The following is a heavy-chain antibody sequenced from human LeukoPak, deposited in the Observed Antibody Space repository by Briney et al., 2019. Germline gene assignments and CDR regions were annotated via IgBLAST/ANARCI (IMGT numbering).Heavy chain of an antibody. CDR3: TRHLHYYDSSGVFGY. CDR2: IRSKANSYAT. D-gene: IGHD3-22*01. J-gene: IGHJ4*02. Sequence: GGSLRLSCAASGFTFSGSAMHWVRQASGKGLEWVGRIRSKANSYATAYAASMKGRFTISRDDSKNTAYLQMNSLKTEDTAVYYCTRHLHYYDSSGVFGYWGQGTLVTVSS. CDR1: GFTFSGSA. V-gene: IGHV3-73*01.